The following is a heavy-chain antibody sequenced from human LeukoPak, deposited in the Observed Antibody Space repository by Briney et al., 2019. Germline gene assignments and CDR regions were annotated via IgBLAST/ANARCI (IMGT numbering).Heavy chain of an antibody. V-gene: IGHV3-11*01. CDR1: GLTFSDVY. CDR3: TRAPRSPAD. CDR2: ISPSGNIR. J-gene: IGHJ4*02. Sequence: GGSLRLSCAASGLTFSDVYMNWIRQVPGKGLEWVSYISPSGNIREYADSVKGRFTISRDNAKKSLYLGMNSLRAEDTAVYYCTRAPRSPADWGQGTLVTVSS.